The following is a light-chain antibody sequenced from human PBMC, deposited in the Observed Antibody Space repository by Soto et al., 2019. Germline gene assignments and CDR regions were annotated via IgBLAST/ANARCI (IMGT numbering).Light chain of an antibody. V-gene: IGLV2-8*01. CDR1: SSDGGGYNF. Sequence: QSVLTQPPSASGSPGQSVTISCTGTSSDGGGYNFVSWYQQHPDKAPKLMIYDVTKRPSGVPDRVSGSKSGNTASLTVSGLQAEDEAAYYCSSYAGSNTYVFGTGTKLTVL. CDR2: DVT. J-gene: IGLJ1*01. CDR3: SSYAGSNTYV.